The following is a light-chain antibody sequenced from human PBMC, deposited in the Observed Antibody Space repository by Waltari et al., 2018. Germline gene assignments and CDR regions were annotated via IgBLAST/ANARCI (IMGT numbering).Light chain of an antibody. V-gene: IGKV1-5*03. CDR3: QQYNGYSGT. Sequence: DIQMTQSPSTLSASVGDRVTITCRASQSISSWLAWYQQKPGKAPNLLIYKASSLNSGVPSRFSGSGSGTEFTLTISSLQPDDFATYYCQQYNGYSGTFGQGTKLEIK. J-gene: IGKJ2*01. CDR2: KAS. CDR1: QSISSW.